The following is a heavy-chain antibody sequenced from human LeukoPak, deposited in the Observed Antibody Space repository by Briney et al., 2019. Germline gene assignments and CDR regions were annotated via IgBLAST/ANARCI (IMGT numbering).Heavy chain of an antibody. V-gene: IGHV4-34*01. D-gene: IGHD5-18*01. CDR3: ARGWRIQLWLAH. CDR1: GGSISSYY. Sequence: PSETLSLTCTVSGGSISSYYWSWIRQPPGKGLEWIGEINHSGSTNYNPSLKSRVTISVDTSKNQFSLKLSSVTAADTAVYYCARGWRIQLWLAHWGQGTLVTVSS. J-gene: IGHJ5*02. CDR2: INHSGST.